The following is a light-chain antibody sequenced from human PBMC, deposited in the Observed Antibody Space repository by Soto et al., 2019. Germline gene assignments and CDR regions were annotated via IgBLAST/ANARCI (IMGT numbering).Light chain of an antibody. CDR2: GVT. CDR1: SSDVGAYNY. CDR3: FSHRGGDSHV. J-gene: IGLJ1*01. Sequence: QSVLTQPASVSGSPGQSITISCTGASSDVGAYNYVSWYQQYPGKAPKPMIYGVTNRPSGVSNRSSGSKTGNTASLTISGLQAEDEADYYCFSHRGGDSHVFGTGTRSPS. V-gene: IGLV2-14*01.